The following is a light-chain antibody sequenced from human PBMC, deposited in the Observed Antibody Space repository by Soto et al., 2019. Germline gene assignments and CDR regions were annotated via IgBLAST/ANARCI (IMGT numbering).Light chain of an antibody. CDR2: DAS. V-gene: IGKV3-11*01. CDR1: QSISSY. Sequence: EIVLTQSPVALSFSPGERATLSCTASQSISSYLAWYQHKPGQAPRLLIYDASNRATGVPARFSGSGSGTDFTLTINSLEPEDFALYYCQHRSNWPRFTFGPGTKVDIK. CDR3: QHRSNWPRFT. J-gene: IGKJ3*01.